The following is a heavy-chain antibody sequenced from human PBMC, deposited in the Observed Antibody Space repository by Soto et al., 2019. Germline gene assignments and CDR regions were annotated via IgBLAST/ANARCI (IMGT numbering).Heavy chain of an antibody. D-gene: IGHD3-10*01. CDR3: ARGDGSYYGSGSYYDY. V-gene: IGHV1-8*01. Sequence: QVQLVQSGAEVKKPGASVKVSCKASGYIFTSYDINWVRQATGQGLEWMGWMNSNSGNTGYAQKFQVRVTMTRNTTTSTGYLELSNLRSEDTAVYYCARGDGSYYGSGSYYDYWGQGTLVTVSS. J-gene: IGHJ4*02. CDR2: MNSNSGNT. CDR1: GYIFTSYD.